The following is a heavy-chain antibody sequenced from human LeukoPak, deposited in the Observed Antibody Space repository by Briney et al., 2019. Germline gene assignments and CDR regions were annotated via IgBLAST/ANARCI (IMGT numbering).Heavy chain of an antibody. V-gene: IGHV1-8*02. CDR1: GYTFTAYY. D-gene: IGHD3-3*01. Sequence: ASVKVSCKASGYTFTAYYVHWVRQATGQGLEWMGWMNPNSGNTGYAQKFQGRVTMTRNTSISTAYMELSSLRSDDTAVYFCARSAEYYAIWRGYASYSDYWGQGISVTVSS. J-gene: IGHJ4*02. CDR2: MNPNSGNT. CDR3: ARSAEYYAIWRGYASYSDY.